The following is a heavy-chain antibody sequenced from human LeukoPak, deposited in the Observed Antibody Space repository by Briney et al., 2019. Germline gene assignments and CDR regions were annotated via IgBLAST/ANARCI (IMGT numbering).Heavy chain of an antibody. Sequence: GGSLRLSCAASGFTFSSYGMHWVRQAPGKGLEWVSTISGSGGSTYYADSVKGRFTISRDNSKNTLYLQMNSLRAEDTAVYYCAKSSAAAMGDYYYMDVWGKGTTVTVSS. CDR1: GFTFSSYG. CDR2: ISGSGGST. D-gene: IGHD6-25*01. J-gene: IGHJ6*03. V-gene: IGHV3-23*01. CDR3: AKSSAAAMGDYYYMDV.